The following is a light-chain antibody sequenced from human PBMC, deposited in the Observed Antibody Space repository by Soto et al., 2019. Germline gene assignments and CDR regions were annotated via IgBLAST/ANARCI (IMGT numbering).Light chain of an antibody. CDR1: QSVSSN. CDR2: GAS. V-gene: IGKV3-15*01. CDR3: QQYNTWPPRT. J-gene: IGKJ1*01. Sequence: EIVMTQSPATLSVSPGESATLSCRASQSVSSNLAWFQQKPGQAPRLLIFGASTRATGIPARFSGSGSGTEFTLTISSLQSEDFAVYYCQQYNTWPPRTFGQGTK.